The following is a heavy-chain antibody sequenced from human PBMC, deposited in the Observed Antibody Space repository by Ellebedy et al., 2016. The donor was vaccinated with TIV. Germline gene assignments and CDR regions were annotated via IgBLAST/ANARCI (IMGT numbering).Heavy chain of an antibody. CDR3: ARGSYDILTGPRFDY. CDR1: GGTFSSYA. J-gene: IGHJ4*02. V-gene: IGHV1-69*04. D-gene: IGHD3-9*01. Sequence: AASVKVSCKASGGTFSSYAISWVRQAPGQGLEWTGRIIPILGIANYAQKFQGRVTITADKSTSTAYMELSSLRSEDTAVYYCARGSYDILTGPRFDYWGQGTLVTVSS. CDR2: IIPILGIA.